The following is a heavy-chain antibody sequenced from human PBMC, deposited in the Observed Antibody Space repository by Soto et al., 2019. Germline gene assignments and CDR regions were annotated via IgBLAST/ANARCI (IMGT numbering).Heavy chain of an antibody. CDR2: IYYSGST. D-gene: IGHD1-26*01. J-gene: IGHJ6*01. CDR3: PRMGSNLRTRYRRDV. V-gene: IGHV4-30-4*01. Sequence: SETLSLTCTVSGGSISSGDYYWSWIRQPPGKGLEWVGYIYYSGSTYYNPSLKSRVTISVDTSKNQFSLKLSSVTAADTAVYYFPRMGSNLRTRYRRDVWGEAITGTFTS. CDR1: GGSISSGDYY.